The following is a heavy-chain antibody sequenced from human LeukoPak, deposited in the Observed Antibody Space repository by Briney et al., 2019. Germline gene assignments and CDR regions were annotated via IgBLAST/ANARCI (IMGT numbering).Heavy chain of an antibody. CDR3: ARVGGMATINNAAFDI. D-gene: IGHD5-24*01. V-gene: IGHV4-59*01. CDR2: IYHSGST. CDR1: GGSINSDY. J-gene: IGHJ3*02. Sequence: PSETLSLTCSVSGGSINSDYWNWIRQPPGKGLEWIGYIYHSGSTNYNPSLKSRVTISIDKSKKQFSLKLISVTAADTAIYYCARVGGMATINNAAFDIWGQGTMVTVSS.